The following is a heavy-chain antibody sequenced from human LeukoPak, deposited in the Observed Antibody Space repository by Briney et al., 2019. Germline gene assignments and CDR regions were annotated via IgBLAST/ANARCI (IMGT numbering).Heavy chain of an antibody. Sequence: SQTLSLTCVISGDTISSNSAAWNWTRQSPSRGLEWLGRTYYRSKWYNDYAVSVKSRITIDRDTSKNQFSLQLNSVTPEDTAVYYCASLHSSGYDSFDIWGQGIMVTVSS. CDR3: ASLHSSGYDSFDI. J-gene: IGHJ3*02. D-gene: IGHD3-22*01. CDR2: TYYRSKWYN. V-gene: IGHV6-1*01. CDR1: GDTISSNSAA.